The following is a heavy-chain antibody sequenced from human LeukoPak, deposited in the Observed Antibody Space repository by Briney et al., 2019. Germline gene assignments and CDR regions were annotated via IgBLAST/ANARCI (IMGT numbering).Heavy chain of an antibody. CDR3: ARGPCLRWFGQEEMLDL. Sequence: SVKVSCKSSGGTVSSYAISWMRQAPGQGLEWMGRIIPIFGIANYAQKFQGRVTITADKATSTAYMELSSLRSEDTAVYYCARGPCLRWFGQEEMLDLWGKGTLVTVSS. V-gene: IGHV1-69*04. D-gene: IGHD3-10*01. CDR2: IIPIFGIA. CDR1: GGTVSSYA. J-gene: IGHJ5*02.